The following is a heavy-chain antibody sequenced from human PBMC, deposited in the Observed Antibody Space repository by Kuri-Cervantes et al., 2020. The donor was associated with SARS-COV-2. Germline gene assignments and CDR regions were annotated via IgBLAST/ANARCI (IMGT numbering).Heavy chain of an antibody. Sequence: GESLKISCAASGFTFSSYEMNWVRQAPGKGLEWVSYTSSSGSTIYYADSVKGRFTISRDNAKNSLYLQMNSLRAEDTAVYYCARVDPPLIDSSGLTGIDYWGQGTLVTVSS. CDR3: ARVDPPLIDSSGLTGIDY. CDR2: TSSSGSTI. J-gene: IGHJ4*02. D-gene: IGHD6-19*01. V-gene: IGHV3-48*03. CDR1: GFTFSSYE.